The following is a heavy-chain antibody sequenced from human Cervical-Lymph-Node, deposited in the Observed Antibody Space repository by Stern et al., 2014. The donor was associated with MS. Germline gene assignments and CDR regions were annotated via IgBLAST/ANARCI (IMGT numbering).Heavy chain of an antibody. J-gene: IGHJ6*02. V-gene: IGHV1-18*01. D-gene: IGHD5-18*01. CDR1: GDTFGTYG. Sequence: QVQLVQSGTEVKKPGASVKVSCKASGDTFGTYGVNWVRQAPGQLLEWLGWISGYKGNTNYAQRLQGRVTLTTDTSTTTAYMELRSLRSDDTAVYYCAIMGTNGIDVWGQGTTVTVSS. CDR3: AIMGTNGIDV. CDR2: ISGYKGNT.